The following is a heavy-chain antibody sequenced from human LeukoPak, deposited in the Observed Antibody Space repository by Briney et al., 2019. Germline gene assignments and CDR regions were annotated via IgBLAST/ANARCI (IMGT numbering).Heavy chain of an antibody. CDR3: TRDLGGHDTY. V-gene: IGHV3-74*03. D-gene: IGHD3-22*01. J-gene: IGHJ4*02. CDR1: GFTFSTYW. CDR2: INTDGSNT. Sequence: GGSLRLSCAASGFTFSTYWMHWVRQVPGKGLVWVSHINTDGSNTQYVDSVKGRFTISRDNAKNTLYLQMNSLRAEDTAVYYCTRDLGGHDTYWGQGTLVTVSS.